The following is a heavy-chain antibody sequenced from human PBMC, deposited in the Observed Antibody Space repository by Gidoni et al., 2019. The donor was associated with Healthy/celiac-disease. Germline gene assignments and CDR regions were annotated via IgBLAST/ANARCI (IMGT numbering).Heavy chain of an antibody. Sequence: QLQLPESGPGLVKPSETLSLTCTVSGCSISRSSYYWGWIRQPPGKGLEWIGSIYYSGSTYYNPSLKSRVTISVDTSKNQFSLKLSSVTAADTAVYYCARAHVLRFLEWNTVYFDYWGQGTLVTVSS. CDR3: ARAHVLRFLEWNTVYFDY. CDR2: IYYSGST. CDR1: GCSISRSSYY. D-gene: IGHD3-3*01. V-gene: IGHV4-39*07. J-gene: IGHJ4*02.